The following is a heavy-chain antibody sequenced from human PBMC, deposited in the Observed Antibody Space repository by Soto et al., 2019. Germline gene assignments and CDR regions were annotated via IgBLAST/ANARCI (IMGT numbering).Heavy chain of an antibody. CDR1: GFTFSSYS. CDR2: ISSSSSTI. Sequence: GGSLRLSCAASGFTFSSYSMNWVRQAPGKGLEWVSYISSSSSTIYYADSVKGRFTISRDNAKNSLYLQMNSLRDEDTAVYYCARRRLFLEWLSDYGMDVWGQGTTVTVSS. CDR3: ARRRLFLEWLSDYGMDV. D-gene: IGHD3-3*01. J-gene: IGHJ6*02. V-gene: IGHV3-48*02.